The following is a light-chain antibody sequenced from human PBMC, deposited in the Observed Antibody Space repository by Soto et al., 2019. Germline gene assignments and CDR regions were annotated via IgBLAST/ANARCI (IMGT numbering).Light chain of an antibody. V-gene: IGKV3-20*01. J-gene: IGKJ2*01. Sequence: EIVLTQSPGTLSLSPGERATLSCTASETIRKTSLAWYQQNPGQAPTLVIYGASKTAFVIPDRFSGSTSGTVFNLSISSLEPEDSAVYHCLQHASAPYTFGQGTRLAIK. CDR2: GAS. CDR3: LQHASAPYT. CDR1: ETIRKTS.